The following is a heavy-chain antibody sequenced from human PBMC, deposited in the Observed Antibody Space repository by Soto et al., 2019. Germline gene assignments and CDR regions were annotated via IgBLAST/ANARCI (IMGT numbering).Heavy chain of an antibody. J-gene: IGHJ4*02. V-gene: IGHV1-18*01. CDR2: ISAYNGNT. Sequence: ASVKVSCKASGYTFTSYGISWVRQAPGQGLEWMGWISAYNGNTNYAQKLQGRVTMTTDTSTSTAYMELRSLRSYDTAVYYCVLYCSSTSCYAGSFHWGQGTLVTVSS. D-gene: IGHD2-2*01. CDR1: GYTFTSYG. CDR3: VLYCSSTSCYAGSFH.